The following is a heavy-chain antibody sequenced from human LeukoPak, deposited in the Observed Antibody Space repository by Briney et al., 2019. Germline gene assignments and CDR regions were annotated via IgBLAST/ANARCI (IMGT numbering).Heavy chain of an antibody. D-gene: IGHD2-8*02. Sequence: SGGSLRLSCAASGFTFSNYEMNWVRQAPGKGLEWVSIIYAGGYTYYADSVKDRFTISRDNSKNTLYLQMNSLTAEDTAVYYCARNGPGGYYFDFWGQGTLVTVSS. CDR2: IYAGGYT. V-gene: IGHV3-66*01. CDR3: ARNGPGGYYFDF. CDR1: GFTFSNYE. J-gene: IGHJ4*02.